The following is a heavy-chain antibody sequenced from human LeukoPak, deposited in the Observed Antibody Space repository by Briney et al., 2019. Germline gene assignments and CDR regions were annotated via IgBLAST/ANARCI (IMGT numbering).Heavy chain of an antibody. V-gene: IGHV3-48*01. CDR3: AREHYDFWSGYFGGPRSAWFDP. CDR1: GFTFSSYS. CDR2: ISSSSSTI. J-gene: IGHJ5*02. Sequence: GGSLRLSCAASGFTFSSYSMNWVRQAPGKGLEWVSYISSSSSTIYYADSVKGRFTISRDNAKNSLYLQMNSLRAEDTAVYYCAREHYDFWSGYFGGPRSAWFDPWGQGTLVTVSS. D-gene: IGHD3-3*01.